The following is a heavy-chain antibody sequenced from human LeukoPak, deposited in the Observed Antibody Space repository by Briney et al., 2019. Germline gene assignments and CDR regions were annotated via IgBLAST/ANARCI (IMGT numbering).Heavy chain of an antibody. V-gene: IGHV3-48*03. CDR1: GFTFSSYE. Sequence: GGSLRLSCAASGFTFSSYEMNWVRQAPGKGLEWVSHISSSGSTIYYADSVKGRFTISRDNAKNSLYLQMNSLRAEDTAVYFCAKEYGSGTHRNRFDYWGQGTLVTVSS. J-gene: IGHJ4*02. CDR2: ISSSGSTI. CDR3: AKEYGSGTHRNRFDY. D-gene: IGHD3-10*01.